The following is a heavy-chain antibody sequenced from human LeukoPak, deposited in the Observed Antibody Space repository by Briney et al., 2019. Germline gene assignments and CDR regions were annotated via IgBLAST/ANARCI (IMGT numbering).Heavy chain of an antibody. CDR3: AKENYYDSSGYHLGDY. Sequence: PGGSLRLSCAASGFTLSSYAMSWVRQAPGKGLEWVSAISGSGGSTYYADSVKGRFTISRDNSKNTLYLQMNSLRAEDTAVYYCAKENYYDSSGYHLGDYWGQGTLVTVSS. J-gene: IGHJ4*02. V-gene: IGHV3-23*01. CDR2: ISGSGGST. CDR1: GFTLSSYA. D-gene: IGHD3-22*01.